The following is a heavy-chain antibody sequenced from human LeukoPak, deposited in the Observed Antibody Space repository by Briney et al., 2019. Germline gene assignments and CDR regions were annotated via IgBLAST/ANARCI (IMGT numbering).Heavy chain of an antibody. Sequence: SETLSLTCTVSGGSISSYYWSRIRQPPGKGLEWIGYTYYSGSTNYNPSLKSRVTISVDTSKNQFSLKLSSVTAADTAVYYCASPSPFYYDSSGDRDYWGQGTLVTVSS. CDR2: TYYSGST. CDR3: ASPSPFYYDSSGDRDY. J-gene: IGHJ4*02. V-gene: IGHV4-59*01. CDR1: GGSISSYY. D-gene: IGHD3-22*01.